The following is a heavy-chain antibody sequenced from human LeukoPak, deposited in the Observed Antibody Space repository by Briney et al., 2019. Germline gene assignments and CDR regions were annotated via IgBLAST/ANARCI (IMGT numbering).Heavy chain of an antibody. CDR3: ARGLFGDDFWAFDI. V-gene: IGHV1-8*03. CDR2: MNPNSGNT. D-gene: IGHD3-3*01. J-gene: IGHJ3*02. CDR1: GYTFTSYD. Sequence: GASVKVSCKASGYTFTSYDINWVRQDTGQGLEWMGRMNPNSGNTGYAQKFQGRVTITRNTSISTAYMELSSLRSEDTAVYYCARGLFGDDFWAFDIWGQGTMVTVSS.